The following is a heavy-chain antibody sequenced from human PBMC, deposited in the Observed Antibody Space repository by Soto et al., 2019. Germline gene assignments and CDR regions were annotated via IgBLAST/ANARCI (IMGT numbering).Heavy chain of an antibody. CDR3: AKDMADSSSWNTLYYYGMDV. V-gene: IGHV3-30*18. CDR1: GFTFSSYG. D-gene: IGHD6-13*01. J-gene: IGHJ6*02. CDR2: ISYDGSNK. Sequence: QVQLVESGGGVVQPGRSLRLSCAASGFTFSSYGMHWVRQAPGKGLEWVAVISYDGSNKYYADSVKGRFTISRDNSKNTLYLQMNSLRAEDTAVYYCAKDMADSSSWNTLYYYGMDVWGQGTTVTVSS.